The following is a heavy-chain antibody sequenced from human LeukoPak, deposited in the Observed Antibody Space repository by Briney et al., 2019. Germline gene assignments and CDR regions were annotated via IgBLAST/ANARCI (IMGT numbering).Heavy chain of an antibody. Sequence: GTLRLSCAASGFTFSSYAMHWVRQAPGKGLEWVAVISYDGSNKYYADSVKGRFTISRDNSKNTLYLQMNSLRAEDTAVYYCARSYYYDSSGYSTDAFDIWGQGTMVTVSS. V-gene: IGHV3-30*04. J-gene: IGHJ3*02. CDR2: ISYDGSNK. D-gene: IGHD3-22*01. CDR1: GFTFSSYA. CDR3: ARSYYYDSSGYSTDAFDI.